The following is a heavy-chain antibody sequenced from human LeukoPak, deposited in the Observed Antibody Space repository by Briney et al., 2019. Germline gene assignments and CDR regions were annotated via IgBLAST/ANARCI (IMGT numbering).Heavy chain of an antibody. D-gene: IGHD4-11*01. CDR1: GFTFSSYA. V-gene: IGHV3-23*01. J-gene: IGHJ4*02. CDR3: AKRSGVYSDNSGVFDY. CDR2: LSASGSST. Sequence: GGSLRLSCAASGFTFSSYAMSWVRQAPGKGLEWVSALSASGSSTYYADSVKGRFTVSRDNSKNTVLLQMDSLRAEDTAIYYCAKRSGVYSDNSGVFDYWGQGSLVTVSS.